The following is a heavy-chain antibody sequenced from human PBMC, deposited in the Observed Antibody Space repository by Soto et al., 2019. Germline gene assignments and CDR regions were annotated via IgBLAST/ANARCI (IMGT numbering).Heavy chain of an antibody. CDR1: GYTFTSYG. CDR2: ISAYNGNT. V-gene: IGHV1-18*01. D-gene: IGHD2-15*01. J-gene: IGHJ4*02. CDR3: ARVTSYCSGGSCYSLPNY. Sequence: QVQLVQSGAEVKKPGASVKVSCKASGYTFTSYGISWVRQAPGQGLERMGWISAYNGNTNYAQKLQGRVTMTTDTSTSTAYMELRSLRSDDTAVYYCARVTSYCSGGSCYSLPNYWGQGTLVTVSS.